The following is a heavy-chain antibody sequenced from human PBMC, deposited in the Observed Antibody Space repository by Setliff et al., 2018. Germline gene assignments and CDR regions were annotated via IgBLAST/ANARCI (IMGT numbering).Heavy chain of an antibody. CDR1: GYSFLSYG. J-gene: IGHJ3*02. D-gene: IGHD3-22*01. Sequence: ASVKVSCKASGYSFLSYGITWVRQAPGQGLEWMGRISAQDGNTIYAQNFQGGVTMTTDTSTSTAYMELRSLRSDDTAVYYCARDLDYQYYYDSSGRDAFDIWGQGTMVTVS. V-gene: IGHV1-18*01. CDR3: ARDLDYQYYYDSSGRDAFDI. CDR2: ISAQDGNT.